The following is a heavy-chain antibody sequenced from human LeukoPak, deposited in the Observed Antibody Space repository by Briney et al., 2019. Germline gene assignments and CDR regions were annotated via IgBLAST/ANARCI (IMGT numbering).Heavy chain of an antibody. D-gene: IGHD4-17*01. Sequence: GASVKVSCKASGYTFTSYYMHWVRQAPGQGLEWMGIINPSGGSTSYAQKFQGRVTMTRDTSTSTVYMELSSLRSEDTAVYYCASPRLRRDWFHPWGQGTLVTVSS. CDR1: GYTFTSYY. CDR2: INPSGGST. V-gene: IGHV1-46*01. J-gene: IGHJ5*01. CDR3: ASPRLRRDWFHP.